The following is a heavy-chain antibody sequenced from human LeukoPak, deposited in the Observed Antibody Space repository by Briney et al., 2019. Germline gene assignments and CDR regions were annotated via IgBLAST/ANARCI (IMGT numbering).Heavy chain of an antibody. Sequence: SETLSLTCTVSGGSISSSSYYWGWIRQPPGKGLEWIGSIYYSGSTYYNPSLKSRVTISVDTSKNQFSLKLSSVTAADTAVYYCASGYYYDSSGTSDAFDIWGQGTMVTVSS. V-gene: IGHV4-39*01. CDR3: ASGYYYDSSGTSDAFDI. J-gene: IGHJ3*02. CDR1: GGSISSSSYY. D-gene: IGHD3-22*01. CDR2: IYYSGST.